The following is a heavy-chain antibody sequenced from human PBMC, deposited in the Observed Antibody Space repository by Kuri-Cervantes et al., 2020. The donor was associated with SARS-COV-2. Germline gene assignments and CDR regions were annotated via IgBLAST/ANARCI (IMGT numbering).Heavy chain of an antibody. Sequence: GESLKISCAASGFTFSSYAMSWVRQAPGKGLEWVSAISGSGGSTYYADSVKGRFTISRDNSKNTLYLQMNNLRAEDTAVYYCAKDLGRPNWFDPWGQGTLVTVSS. CDR1: GFTFSSYA. V-gene: IGHV3-23*01. CDR2: ISGSGGST. CDR3: AKDLGRPNWFDP. J-gene: IGHJ5*02.